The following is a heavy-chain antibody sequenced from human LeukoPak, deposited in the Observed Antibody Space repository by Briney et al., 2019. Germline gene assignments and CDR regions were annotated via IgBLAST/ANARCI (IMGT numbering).Heavy chain of an antibody. Sequence: PGGSLRLSCAASGFTFSSYAMSWVRQAPGKGLEWIGYIYTSGSTNYNPSLKSRVTISVDTSKNQFSLKLSSVTAADTAVYYCARQTNPNNWFDPWGQGTLVTVSS. CDR2: IYTSGST. J-gene: IGHJ5*02. CDR1: GFTFSSYA. CDR3: ARQTNPNNWFDP. D-gene: IGHD2-8*01. V-gene: IGHV4-4*09.